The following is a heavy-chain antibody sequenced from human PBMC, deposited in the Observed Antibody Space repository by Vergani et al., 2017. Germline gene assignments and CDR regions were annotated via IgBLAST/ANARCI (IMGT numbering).Heavy chain of an antibody. Sequence: EVALVQSGPEMRKPGESLKISCKGSEYSFGNYWIGWVRQMPGKGLEWMGIIYPADSDTRYSPSFQGQVTISADKSTSTAFLQWDSLKASDTALYYCAIHTTYTDSWGQGTLVTVSS. CDR3: AIHTTYTDS. CDR2: IYPADSDT. CDR1: EYSFGNYW. V-gene: IGHV5-51*01. J-gene: IGHJ4*02. D-gene: IGHD1-1*01.